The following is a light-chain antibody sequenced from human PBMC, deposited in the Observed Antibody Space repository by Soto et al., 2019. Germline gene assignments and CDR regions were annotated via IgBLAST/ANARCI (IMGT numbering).Light chain of an antibody. J-gene: IGKJ5*01. CDR1: QSVSNNF. CDR3: QQYGSSPVT. Sequence: EIVLTQSPGTLSLSPGERATLSCRASQSVSNNFLAWYQQKPGQAPRLLIHGASTRASGIPDSFSGSGSGTDFILAISRLEREDFAVYYCQQYGSSPVTFGQGTRLDIK. CDR2: GAS. V-gene: IGKV3-20*01.